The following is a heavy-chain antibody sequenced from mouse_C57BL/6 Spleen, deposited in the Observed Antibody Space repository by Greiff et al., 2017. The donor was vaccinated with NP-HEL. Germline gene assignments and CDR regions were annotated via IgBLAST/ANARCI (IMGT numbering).Heavy chain of an antibody. CDR3: ARRGYYGSSYDY. J-gene: IGHJ2*01. D-gene: IGHD1-1*01. CDR2: IYPSDSET. V-gene: IGHV1-61*01. CDR1: GYTFTSYW. Sequence: QVHVKQSGAELVRPGSSVKLSCKASGYTFTSYWMDWVKQRPGQGLEWIGNIYPSDSETHYNQKFKDKATLTVDKSSSTAYMQLSSLTSEDSAVYYCARRGYYGSSYDYWGQGTTLTVSS.